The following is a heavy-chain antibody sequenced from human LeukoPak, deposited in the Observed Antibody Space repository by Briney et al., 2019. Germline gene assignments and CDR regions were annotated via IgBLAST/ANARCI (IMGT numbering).Heavy chain of an antibody. D-gene: IGHD5/OR15-5a*01. V-gene: IGHV4-38-2*02. CDR2: IYHSGIT. Sequence: SETLSLTCTVSDYSISSGYGYYGGWIQQTPGKGLECIGNIYHSGITYYNHFNSSLKSRVTISIDTSKNQFSLRLTSVTAADTAVYFCATLVSTRYYFDYWGQGTLVTVSS. J-gene: IGHJ4*02. CDR1: DYSISSGYGYY. CDR3: ATLVSTRYYFDY.